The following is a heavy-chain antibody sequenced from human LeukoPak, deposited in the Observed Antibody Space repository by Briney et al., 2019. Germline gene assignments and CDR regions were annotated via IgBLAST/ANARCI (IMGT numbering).Heavy chain of an antibody. CDR1: GYTFSNYA. V-gene: IGHV1-3*01. D-gene: IGHD2-15*01. CDR2: INVGNGAT. Sequence: ASVKGSRKASGYTFSNYAIHWVRQAPGQRPVWMGWINVGNGATKNSQKLQSTVTFTTDTPASTAYMELSSLRSEDTAVYYCARSKEDRRLVGDYWGQGALVIVSS. J-gene: IGHJ4*02. CDR3: ARSKEDRRLVGDY.